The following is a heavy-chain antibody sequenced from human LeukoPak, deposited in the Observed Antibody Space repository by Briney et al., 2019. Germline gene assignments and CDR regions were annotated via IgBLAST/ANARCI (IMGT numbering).Heavy chain of an antibody. D-gene: IGHD3-10*01. Sequence: APVKVSCKASGYTFTSYGISWVRQAPGQGLEWMGWISAYNGNTNYAQKLQGRVTMTTDTSTSTAYMELRSLRSDDTAVYYCARGPYMVRGAPDYYYGMDVWGQGTTVTVSS. CDR3: ARGPYMVRGAPDYYYGMDV. V-gene: IGHV1-18*01. CDR1: GYTFTSYG. J-gene: IGHJ6*02. CDR2: ISAYNGNT.